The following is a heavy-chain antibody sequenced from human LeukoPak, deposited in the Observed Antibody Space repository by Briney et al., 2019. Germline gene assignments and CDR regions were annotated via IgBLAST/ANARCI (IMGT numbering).Heavy chain of an antibody. V-gene: IGHV4-39*01. J-gene: IGHJ4*02. Sequence: SETLSLTCTVVSGVSISSSSYSWGWIRQPPGKGLEWIGSFYYSGSTYYNPSLKSRVTISADTSKNQFSLKLSSVTAADTAVYYCARLWRAAIDYGGQGTLVTVSS. D-gene: IGHD1-1*01. CDR2: FYYSGST. CDR3: ARLWRAAIDY. CDR1: GVSISSSSYS.